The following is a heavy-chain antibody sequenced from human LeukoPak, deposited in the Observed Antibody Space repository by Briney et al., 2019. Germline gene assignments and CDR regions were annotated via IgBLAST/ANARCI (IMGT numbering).Heavy chain of an antibody. CDR2: ISYGGSNK. Sequence: GGSLRLSCEASGFVFSNYAMHWVRQAPGKGLEWVAVISYGGSNKFYADSVKGRFTISRDNSKNTLYLQMNSLRAEDTAVYYYAKDVGMIGYCSGGSCYAIDYWGQGTLVTVSS. D-gene: IGHD2-15*01. V-gene: IGHV3-30*18. CDR1: GFVFSNYA. CDR3: AKDVGMIGYCSGGSCYAIDY. J-gene: IGHJ4*02.